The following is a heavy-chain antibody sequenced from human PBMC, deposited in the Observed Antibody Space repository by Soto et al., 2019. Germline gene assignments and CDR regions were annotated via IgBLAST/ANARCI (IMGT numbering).Heavy chain of an antibody. V-gene: IGHV4-34*01. CDR2: INHSGST. CDR3: ARGYCSGGSCYFLQTPGWLDP. CDR1: GGSFSGYY. D-gene: IGHD2-15*01. J-gene: IGHJ5*02. Sequence: SETLSLTCAVYGGSFSGYYWSWIRQPPGKGLEWIGEINHSGSTNYNPSLKSRVTISVDTSKNQFSLKLSSVTAADTAVYYCARGYCSGGSCYFLQTPGWLDPWGQGTLVTVSS.